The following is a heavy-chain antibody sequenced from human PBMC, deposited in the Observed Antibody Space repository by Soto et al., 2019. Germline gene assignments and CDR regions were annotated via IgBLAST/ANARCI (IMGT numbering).Heavy chain of an antibody. D-gene: IGHD2-15*01. CDR1: GYTFTAYY. CDR2: INPNSGGT. J-gene: IGHJ5*02. Sequence: QAQLVQSGAEVKKPGASVKVSCKASGYTFTAYYIHWVRQAPGQGLEWMGRINPNSGGTNYAQKFQGRVTMTRDTSISTAYMELSRLRSDDAAVYYCAREETVAAGHEGNWFDPWGQGTLVTVSS. CDR3: AREETVAAGHEGNWFDP. V-gene: IGHV1-2*06.